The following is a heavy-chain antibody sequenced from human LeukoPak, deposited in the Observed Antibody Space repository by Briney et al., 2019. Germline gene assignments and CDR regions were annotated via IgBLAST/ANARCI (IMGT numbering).Heavy chain of an antibody. CDR3: ARDYDILTGYDY. V-gene: IGHV3-48*03. J-gene: IGHJ4*02. CDR1: GFPFSSYE. D-gene: IGHD3-9*01. Sequence: GSLRLSCAASGFPFSSYEMNWVRQAPGKGREWVSYISSSGSTIYYADSVKGRFTISRDNAKKSLYLQMNSLRAEDTAVYYCARDYDILTGYDYWGQGALVTVSS. CDR2: ISSSGSTI.